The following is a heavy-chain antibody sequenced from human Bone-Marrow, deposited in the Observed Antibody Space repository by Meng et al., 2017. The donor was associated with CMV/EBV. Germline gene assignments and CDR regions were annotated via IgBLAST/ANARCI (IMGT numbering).Heavy chain of an antibody. CDR1: GFTFSSYG. J-gene: IGHJ5*02. Sequence: GESLKISCAASGFTFSSYGMHWVRQVPGRGLEWVSFIRWDGSDKFYGESLKGRFTVSRDNSKNTMYLQMTGLRAEDTAVYFCAKALSNYDFWSGSASWGQGTVVTVSS. CDR2: IRWDGSDK. V-gene: IGHV3-30*02. CDR3: AKALSNYDFWSGSAS. D-gene: IGHD3-3*01.